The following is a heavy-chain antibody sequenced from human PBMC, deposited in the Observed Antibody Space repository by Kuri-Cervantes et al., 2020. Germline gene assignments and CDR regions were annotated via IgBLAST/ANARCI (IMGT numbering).Heavy chain of an antibody. CDR3: VVIAVADKTDY. CDR1: GFTFSSYA. CDR2: ISGSGGST. Sequence: GESLKISCAASGFTFSSYAMHWVRQAPGKGLEWVSVISGSGGSTYYADSVKGRFTISRDNSKNTLYLQMNSLRAEDTAVYYCVVIAVADKTDYWGQGTLVTVSS. J-gene: IGHJ4*02. D-gene: IGHD6-19*01. V-gene: IGHV3-23*01.